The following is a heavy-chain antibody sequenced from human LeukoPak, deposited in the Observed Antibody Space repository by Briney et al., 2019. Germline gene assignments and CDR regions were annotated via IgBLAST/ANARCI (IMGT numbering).Heavy chain of an antibody. J-gene: IGHJ4*02. D-gene: IGHD4-17*01. CDR2: ISSSGSTI. Sequence: GGSLRLSCAASGFTFSSYEMNWVRQASGKGLEWVSYISSSGSTIYYADSVKGRFTISRDNAKNSLYLQMNSLRAEDTAVYYCARDRYGDYDYWGQGTLVTVSS. CDR1: GFTFSSYE. CDR3: ARDRYGDYDY. V-gene: IGHV3-48*03.